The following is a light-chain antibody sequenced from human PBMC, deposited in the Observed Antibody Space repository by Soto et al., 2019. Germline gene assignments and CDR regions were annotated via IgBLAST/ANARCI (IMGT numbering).Light chain of an antibody. CDR3: QQYNTYSVT. Sequence: DIQMTQSPSTLSPSVGDRVTITCRASQNIVNWLAWYQQKPGKAPKILIYGASTLERGVPSRFSGSGSGTEFTLTITNLQPDDFATYYCQQYNTYSVTFGQETLLEIK. V-gene: IGKV1-5*01. CDR1: QNIVNW. CDR2: GAS. J-gene: IGKJ5*01.